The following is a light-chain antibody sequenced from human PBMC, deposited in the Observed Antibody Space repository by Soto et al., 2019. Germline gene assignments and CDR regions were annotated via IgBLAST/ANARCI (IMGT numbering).Light chain of an antibody. Sequence: EIVLTQSPATLSLSPGERATLSCRASKSVSSYLAWYHQRPGQPPRLLIYDASNRATGIPARFSGSGSGTDFTLTISSLEPEDFAIYYCQQRSGWPPLFTFGPGTKVDI. V-gene: IGKV3-11*01. J-gene: IGKJ3*01. CDR3: QQRSGWPPLFT. CDR2: DAS. CDR1: KSVSSY.